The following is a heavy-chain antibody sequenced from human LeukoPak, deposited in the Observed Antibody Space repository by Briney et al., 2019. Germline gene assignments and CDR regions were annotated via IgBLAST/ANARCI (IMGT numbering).Heavy chain of an antibody. V-gene: IGHV3-11*01. CDR2: ISSSGSTI. J-gene: IGHJ5*02. CDR3: ARDASRVTNYYGSGSYWFDP. Sequence: PGGSLRLSCAASGFTFSDYYMSWIRQAPGKGLEWVSYISSSGSTIYYADSVKGRFTISRDNAKDSLYLQMNSLRAEDTAVYYCARDASRVTNYYGSGSYWFDPWGQGTLVTVSS. D-gene: IGHD3-10*01. CDR1: GFTFSDYY.